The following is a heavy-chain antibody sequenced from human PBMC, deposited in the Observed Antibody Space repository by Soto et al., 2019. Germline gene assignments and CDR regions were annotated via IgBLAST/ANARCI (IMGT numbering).Heavy chain of an antibody. CDR3: ARSDYGGNVYDY. CDR1: GGTFSSYA. D-gene: IGHD4-17*01. J-gene: IGHJ4*02. CDR2: IIPIFGTA. V-gene: IGHV1-69*13. Sequence: GASVKVSCKASGGTFSSYAISWVRQAPGQGLEWMGGIIPIFGTANYAQKFQGRVTITADESTSTAYMELSSLRSEDTAVYYCARSDYGGNVYDYWGQGTLVTVSS.